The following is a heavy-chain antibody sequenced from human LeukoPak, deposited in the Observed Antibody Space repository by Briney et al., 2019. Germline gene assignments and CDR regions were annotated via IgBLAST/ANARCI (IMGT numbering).Heavy chain of an antibody. J-gene: IGHJ4*02. D-gene: IGHD6-13*01. CDR1: GYSISSGYY. Sequence: PSETLSLTCAVSGYSISSGYYWGWIRQPPGKGLKWIGSIYHSGSTYYNPSLKSRVTISVDTSKNQLSLKLNSVTAADTAVYYCARWIAAAGYFDYWGQGTLVTVSS. CDR3: ARWIAAAGYFDY. V-gene: IGHV4-38-2*01. CDR2: IYHSGST.